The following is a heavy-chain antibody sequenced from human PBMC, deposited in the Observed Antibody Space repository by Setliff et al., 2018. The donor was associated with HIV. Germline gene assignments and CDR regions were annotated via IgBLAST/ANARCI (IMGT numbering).Heavy chain of an antibody. Sequence: SETLSLTCAVYGGSFSGYYWNWIRQPPGKGLEWIGEKHHSGSSNYNPSLKSRVTMLVDASKNQFSLKLSSLTAADMAVYYCARRHDSSASFFDFWGQGTLVTVSS. CDR2: KHHSGSS. CDR3: ARRHDSSASFFDF. CDR1: GGSFSGYY. D-gene: IGHD3-22*01. J-gene: IGHJ4*02. V-gene: IGHV4-34*01.